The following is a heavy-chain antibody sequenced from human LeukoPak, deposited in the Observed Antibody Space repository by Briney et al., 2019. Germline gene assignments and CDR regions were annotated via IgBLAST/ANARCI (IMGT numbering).Heavy chain of an antibody. Sequence: ASVKVSCKASGYTFTGYYMHWVRQAPGQGLEWMGWINPNSGGTNYAQKFQGRVTMTRDTSISTAYMELSRLRSDDTAVYYCARVFGYCSSTSCYRLQHWGQGTLVTASS. V-gene: IGHV1-2*02. J-gene: IGHJ1*01. CDR2: INPNSGGT. D-gene: IGHD2-2*02. CDR1: GYTFTGYY. CDR3: ARVFGYCSSTSCYRLQH.